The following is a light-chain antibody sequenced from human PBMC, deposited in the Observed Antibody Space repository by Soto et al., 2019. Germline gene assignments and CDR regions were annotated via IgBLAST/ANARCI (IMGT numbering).Light chain of an antibody. Sequence: EIVLTQSPGSLSLSPGERATLSCRASQSVDSSFFAWYQQKPGQAPRLLIYGASNRATGIPDRFSGSGSGTDFTLTISRLEPEDFAVYYCQQYVSSVTFGQGNKVE. J-gene: IGKJ1*01. CDR1: QSVDSSF. CDR2: GAS. V-gene: IGKV3-20*01. CDR3: QQYVSSVT.